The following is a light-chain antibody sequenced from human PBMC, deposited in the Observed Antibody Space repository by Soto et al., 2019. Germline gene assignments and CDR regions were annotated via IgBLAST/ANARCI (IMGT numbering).Light chain of an antibody. J-gene: IGLJ1*01. CDR1: NSNIGSNT. CDR3: SSWDDNLDAVV. V-gene: IGLV1-44*01. Sequence: QSVLTQPPSASGTPGQRVTISCSGSNSNIGSNTVNWYQQVPGTAPKLLIYTNDQRPSGVPDRFSGSKSGTSASLAISGLQFEDEADYHCSSWDDNLDAVVFGAGTKVTVL. CDR2: TND.